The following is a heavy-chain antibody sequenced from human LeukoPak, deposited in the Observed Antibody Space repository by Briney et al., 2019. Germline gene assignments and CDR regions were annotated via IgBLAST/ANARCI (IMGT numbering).Heavy chain of an antibody. D-gene: IGHD3-22*01. J-gene: IGHJ4*02. CDR1: GFTFSSYA. V-gene: IGHV3-23*01. CDR2: ISGGGGST. CDR3: AKVPTFWDSSSLGLPHFDY. Sequence: GGSLRLSCAASGFTFSSYAMSWVRQAPGKGLEWVSAISGGGGSTYYADSVKGRFTISRDNSKNTLYLQMNSLRAEDTAVYYCAKVPTFWDSSSLGLPHFDYWGQGTLVTVSS.